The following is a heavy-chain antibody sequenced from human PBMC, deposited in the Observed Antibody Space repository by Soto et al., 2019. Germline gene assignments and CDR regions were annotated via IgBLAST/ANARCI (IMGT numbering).Heavy chain of an antibody. CDR2: IWYDGSNE. D-gene: IGHD3-10*01. J-gene: IGHJ3*02. CDR3: ARDKGGGDFFSSGAFDI. Sequence: QVQLVESGGGVVQPGRSLRLSCAASGFTFSSYGIHWVRQAPGKGLEWVAVIWYDGSNEYYADSVTGRVTISRDNSKNTLYLQMSSLRAEDTAAYYCARDKGGGDFFSSGAFDIWGQGTMVTVSS. V-gene: IGHV3-33*01. CDR1: GFTFSSYG.